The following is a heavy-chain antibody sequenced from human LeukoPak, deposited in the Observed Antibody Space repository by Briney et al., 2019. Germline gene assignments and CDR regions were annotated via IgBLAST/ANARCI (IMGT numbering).Heavy chain of an antibody. CDR1: GYTFTSYG. CDR2: ISPHNGNT. CDR3: ARDAGPILHPFDY. D-gene: IGHD3-3*02. Sequence: ASVKVSCKASGYTFTSYGINWVRQAPGQGLEWMGRISPHNGNTNYAQTLQGRVTVTTDASTETVYMELRSLRSDDTAVYYCARDAGPILHPFDYWGQGALVTVSS. J-gene: IGHJ4*02. V-gene: IGHV1-18*01.